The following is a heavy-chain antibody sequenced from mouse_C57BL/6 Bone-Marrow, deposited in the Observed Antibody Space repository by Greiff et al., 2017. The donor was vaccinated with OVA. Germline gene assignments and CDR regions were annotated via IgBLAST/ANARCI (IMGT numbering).Heavy chain of an antibody. D-gene: IGHD2-5*01. V-gene: IGHV1-58*01. CDR3: ARSPYYSNYHWYFDV. Sequence: EVQLVESGAELVRPGSSVKMSCKTSGYTFTSYGINWVKQRPGQGLEWIGYIYIGNGYTEYNEKFKGKATLTSDTSSSTAYMQLSSLTSEDSAIYFCARSPYYSNYHWYFDVWGTGTTVTVSS. CDR1: GYTFTSYG. CDR2: IYIGNGYT. J-gene: IGHJ1*03.